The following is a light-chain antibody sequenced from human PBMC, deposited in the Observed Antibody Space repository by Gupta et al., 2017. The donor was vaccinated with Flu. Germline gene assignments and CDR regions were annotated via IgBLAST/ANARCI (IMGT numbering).Light chain of an antibody. J-gene: IGKJ1*01. V-gene: IGKV1-5*03. CDR1: QRLSDW. CDR3: HQYDSSTRT. CDR2: KAS. Sequence: PAAVSASGGYGVTFTCRASQRLSDWLAWYQQKPGKTPKLLIYKASTLQSGVPSRFSGSGSGTECNLTISSLQPDDFASYYCHQYDSSTRTFGQGTKVHIK.